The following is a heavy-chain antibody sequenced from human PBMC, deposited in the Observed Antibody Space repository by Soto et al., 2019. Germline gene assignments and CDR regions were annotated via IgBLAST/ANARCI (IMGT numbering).Heavy chain of an antibody. J-gene: IGHJ6*02. Sequence: GSLRLSCAASGFTFRNYAMSWVRQAPGKGLEWVSVISDSGGSTYYADSVKGRFTISRDNSKNTLYLQMNSLRAEDTAVYSCAMGTAGTPDYHDCLAFWGQGSTVTVSS. V-gene: IGHV3-23*01. CDR1: GFTFRNYA. CDR2: ISDSGGST. CDR3: AMGTAGTPDYHDCLAF. D-gene: IGHD2-15*01.